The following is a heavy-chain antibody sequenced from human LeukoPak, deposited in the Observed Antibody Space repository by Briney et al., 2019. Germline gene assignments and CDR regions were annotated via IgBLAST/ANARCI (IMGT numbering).Heavy chain of an antibody. CDR1: GGTFSSYA. J-gene: IGHJ5*02. Sequence: SVKVSCKASGGTFSSYAISWVRQAPGQGLEWMGGIIPIFGTANYAQKFQGRVTITADESTSTAYMELSSLRSEDTAVYYCARRKYCSSTSCRGRGGSYNWFDPWGQGTLVTVSS. CDR3: ARRKYCSSTSCRGRGGSYNWFDP. V-gene: IGHV1-69*13. CDR2: IIPIFGTA. D-gene: IGHD2-2*01.